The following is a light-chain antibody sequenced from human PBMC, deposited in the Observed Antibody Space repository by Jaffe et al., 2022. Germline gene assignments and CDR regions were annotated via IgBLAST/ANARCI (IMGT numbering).Light chain of an antibody. CDR3: CSYAGTYSWV. Sequence: QSALTQSRSVSGSPGQSVTISCTGTSSDVGDHNHVSWYQQHPGKAPKLLIREVNKRPSGVPDRFSGSKSGNTASLTISGLQTEDEADYYCCSYAGTYSWVFGGGTKLTVL. CDR2: EVN. CDR1: SSDVGDHNH. V-gene: IGLV2-11*01. J-gene: IGLJ3*02.